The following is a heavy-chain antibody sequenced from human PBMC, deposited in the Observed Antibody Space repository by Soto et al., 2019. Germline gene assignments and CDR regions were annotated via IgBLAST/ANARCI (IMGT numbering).Heavy chain of an antibody. CDR1: GFTFSSYG. V-gene: IGHV3-30*18. CDR2: ISYDGSNK. CDR3: AKETHSGPHDY. Sequence: QVQLVESGGGVVQPGRSLRLSCAASGFTFSSYGKHWVRQAPGKGLEWVAVISYDGSNKYYADSVKGRFTISRDNSKNTLYLQMNSLRAEETAVYYCAKETHSGPHDYWGQGTLVTVSS. J-gene: IGHJ4*02.